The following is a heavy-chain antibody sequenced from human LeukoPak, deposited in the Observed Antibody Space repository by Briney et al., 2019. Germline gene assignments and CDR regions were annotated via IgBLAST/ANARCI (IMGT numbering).Heavy chain of an antibody. CDR1: GGSFSGYY. Sequence: SETLSLTCAVYGGSFSGYYWSWIRQPPGKGLEWIGEINHSGSTNYNPSPKSRVTISVDTSKNQFSLKLSSVTAADTAVYYCARAVAGAGYFDYWGQGTLVTVSS. V-gene: IGHV4-34*01. CDR2: INHSGST. CDR3: ARAVAGAGYFDY. J-gene: IGHJ4*02. D-gene: IGHD6-19*01.